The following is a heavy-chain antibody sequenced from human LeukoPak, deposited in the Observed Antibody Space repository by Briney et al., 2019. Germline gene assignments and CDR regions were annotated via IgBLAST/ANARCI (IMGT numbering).Heavy chain of an antibody. Sequence: ASVKVSCKASGYTFSGYYMHWLRQAPGQGLEWMGWINPNSGDTSYAQKFQGRVAMTRDRSISPLYMQLSSLRSDDTAIYFCARAGHMDVWRQGTTLPVSS. V-gene: IGHV1-2*02. CDR3: ARAGHMDV. CDR1: GYTFSGYY. J-gene: IGHJ6*02. D-gene: IGHD1-14*01. CDR2: INPNSGDT.